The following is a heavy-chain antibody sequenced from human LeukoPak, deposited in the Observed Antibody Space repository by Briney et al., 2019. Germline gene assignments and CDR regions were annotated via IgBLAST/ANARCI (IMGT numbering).Heavy chain of an antibody. CDR1: GGSISSGGYY. J-gene: IGHJ6*02. Sequence: SQTLSHTCTVSGGSISSGGYYWSWIRQHPGKGLEWIGYIYYSGSTYYNPSLKSRVTISVDTSKNQFSLKVSSVTAADTAVYYCARGRLLWFGELSWGMDVWGQGTTVTVSS. CDR3: ARGRLLWFGELSWGMDV. CDR2: IYYSGST. D-gene: IGHD3-10*01. V-gene: IGHV4-31*03.